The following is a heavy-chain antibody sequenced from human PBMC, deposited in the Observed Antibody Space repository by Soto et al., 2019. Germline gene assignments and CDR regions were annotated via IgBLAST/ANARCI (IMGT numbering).Heavy chain of an antibody. V-gene: IGHV2-5*02. J-gene: IGHJ4*02. Sequence: QITLKESGPTLVKPTETLTLTCTFSGFSLRSGAVAVGWIRQPPGKALEWLALVYWDDERHFSPSLKNRLTLTTDTSKTQVVLTMNNMSPADTATYNCAHRTESYDSDEYYWPLGDFWGQGILVTVSS. CDR1: GFSLRSGAVA. CDR3: AHRTESYDSDEYYWPLGDF. D-gene: IGHD1-1*01. CDR2: VYWDDER.